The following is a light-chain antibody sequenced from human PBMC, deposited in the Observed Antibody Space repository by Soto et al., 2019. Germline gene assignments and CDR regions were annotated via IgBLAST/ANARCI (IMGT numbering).Light chain of an antibody. J-gene: IGLJ1*01. V-gene: IGLV1-40*01. CDR2: GNG. Sequence: QAVVTQPPSVSGAPGQRVTISCTGSSSNIGAGHDVHWYQQLPGTAPKLLIYGNGNRPSGVPERFSASRSGTSASLAISGLQSEDEADYFCASWEDSLNVYVLGTGTKLTVL. CDR1: SSNIGAGHD. CDR3: ASWEDSLNVYV.